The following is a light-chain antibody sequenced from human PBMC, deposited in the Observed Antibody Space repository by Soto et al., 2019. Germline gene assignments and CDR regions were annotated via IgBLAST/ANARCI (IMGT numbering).Light chain of an antibody. V-gene: IGLV1-40*01. J-gene: IGLJ2*01. Sequence: QSVLTQPPSVSGASGQRVTISCAGTSSNIGAGYGVHWYQQLPGRAPKLLIHNYVNRPSGVPDRFSGSKSGTSASLAITGLQGEDEGDYYCQSYDSNLSGSLFGGGTKVTVL. CDR1: SSNIGAGYG. CDR2: NYV. CDR3: QSYDSNLSGSL.